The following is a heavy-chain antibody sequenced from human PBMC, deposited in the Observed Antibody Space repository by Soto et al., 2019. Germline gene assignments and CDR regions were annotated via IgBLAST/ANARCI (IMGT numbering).Heavy chain of an antibody. V-gene: IGHV3-23*01. CDR3: AKDLSYYGSDPYGMDV. D-gene: IGHD3-10*01. CDR2: ISGSGGST. CDR1: EFTFSSYA. J-gene: IGHJ6*02. Sequence: EVQLLESGGGLVQPGGSLRLSCAASEFTFSSYAMSWVRQAPGKGLEWVSAISGSGGSTYYADSVKGRFTISRDNSKNTLYLQMNSLRAEDTAVYYCAKDLSYYGSDPYGMDVWGQGTTVTVSS.